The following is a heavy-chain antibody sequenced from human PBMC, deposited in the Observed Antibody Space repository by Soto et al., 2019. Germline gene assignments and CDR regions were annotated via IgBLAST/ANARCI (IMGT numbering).Heavy chain of an antibody. D-gene: IGHD3-10*01. V-gene: IGHV3-23*01. J-gene: IGHJ4*02. CDR3: AKTPPKRWFGELLYKFVSDY. CDR2: ISGSGGST. Sequence: PGGSLRLSCAASGFTISSYAMSWVRQATGKGLEWVSAISGSGGSTYYADSVKGRFTISRDNSKNTLYLQMNSLRAEDTAVYYCAKTPPKRWFGELLYKFVSDYWGQGTLVTVSS. CDR1: GFTISSYA.